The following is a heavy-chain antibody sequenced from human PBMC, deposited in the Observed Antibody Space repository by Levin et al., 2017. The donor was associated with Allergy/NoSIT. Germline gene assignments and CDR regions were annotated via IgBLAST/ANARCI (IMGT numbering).Heavy chain of an antibody. V-gene: IGHV4-39*01. CDR2: IYYSGNT. CDR3: ARNDLYDILTGYFDY. CDR1: GGSISSSSFY. J-gene: IGHJ4*02. Sequence: SETLSLTCTVSGGSISSSSFYWGWIRQPPGKGLEWVGSIYYSGNTYYNPSLKSPVTISVDTSKNQFSLKLRSVTAADTAMYFCARNDLYDILTGYFDYWGQGTLVTVSS. D-gene: IGHD3-9*01.